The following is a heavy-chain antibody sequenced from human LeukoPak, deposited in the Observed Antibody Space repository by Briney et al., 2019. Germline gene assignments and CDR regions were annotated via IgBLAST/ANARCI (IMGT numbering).Heavy chain of an antibody. CDR3: ARAAYGIVVVPAAMYYGMDV. CDR1: GGTFSSYA. CDR2: IIPILGIA. D-gene: IGHD2-2*01. Sequence: ASVKVSCKASGGTFSSYAISWVRQAPGQGLERMGRIIPILGIANYAQKFQGRVTITADKSTSTAYMELSSLRSEDTAVYYCARAAYGIVVVPAAMYYGMDVWGQGTTVTVSS. J-gene: IGHJ6*02. V-gene: IGHV1-69*04.